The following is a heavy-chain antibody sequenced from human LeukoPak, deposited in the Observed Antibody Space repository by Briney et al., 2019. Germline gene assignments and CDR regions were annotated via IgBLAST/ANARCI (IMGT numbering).Heavy chain of an antibody. CDR3: ARGGLQDRYYYYGMDV. CDR2: IYYSGSS. Sequence: PSETLSLTCSVSGGSISSYYWSWIRQPPGKGLEWIGNIYYSGSSNYNPSLKSRVTISVDTSKNQFSLRLSSVTAADTAVYYCARGGLQDRYYYYGMDVWGQGTTVTVSS. D-gene: IGHD4-11*01. V-gene: IGHV4-59*01. J-gene: IGHJ6*02. CDR1: GGSISSYY.